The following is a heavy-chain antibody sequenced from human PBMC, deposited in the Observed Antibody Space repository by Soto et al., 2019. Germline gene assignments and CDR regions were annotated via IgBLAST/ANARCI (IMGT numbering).Heavy chain of an antibody. J-gene: IGHJ6*02. CDR1: GFTFTSSA. CDR3: AAEYCSSTSCYTYYYYGMDV. V-gene: IGHV1-58*01. D-gene: IGHD2-2*02. CDR2: IVVGSGNT. Sequence: SVKVSCKASGFTFTSSAVQWVRQARGQRLEWIGWIVVGSGNTNYAQKFQERVTITRDMSTSTAYMELNSLRSEDTAVYYCAAEYCSSTSCYTYYYYGMDVWGQGTTVTVSS.